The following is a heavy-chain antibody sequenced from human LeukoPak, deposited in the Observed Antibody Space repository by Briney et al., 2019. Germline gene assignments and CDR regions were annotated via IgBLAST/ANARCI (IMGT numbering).Heavy chain of an antibody. Sequence: ASVKVSCKASGYTFLGYYRQWVRQAPGQGLEYMGWINPNSGGTKSAQKFQGRVTMTRDTSISTGYMELSGLASDDAAVYYCARTSVEVGQNYYGMDVWGQGTTVTVSS. D-gene: IGHD3-22*01. CDR2: INPNSGGT. CDR1: GYTFLGYY. J-gene: IGHJ6*02. V-gene: IGHV1-2*02. CDR3: ARTSVEVGQNYYGMDV.